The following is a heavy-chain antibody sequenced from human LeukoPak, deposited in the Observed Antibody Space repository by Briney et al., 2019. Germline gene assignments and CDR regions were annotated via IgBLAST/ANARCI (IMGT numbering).Heavy chain of an antibody. CDR3: AKAPGYSYGQIDY. D-gene: IGHD5-18*01. Sequence: GGSLRLSCAGSGFTFEDYAMHWVRQAPGKGLEWVALISWDGRDTYYVDSMKGRFTISRDNNKNCLYLQMNSLRADDTALYYCAKAPGYSYGQIDYWGQGTLVTVSS. J-gene: IGHJ4*02. CDR2: ISWDGRDT. CDR1: GFTFEDYA. V-gene: IGHV3-43D*03.